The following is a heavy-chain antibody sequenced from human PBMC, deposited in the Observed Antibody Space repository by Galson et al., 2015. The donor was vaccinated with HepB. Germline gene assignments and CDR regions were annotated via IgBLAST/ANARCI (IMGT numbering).Heavy chain of an antibody. Sequence: SLRLSCAASGFTFSSYSMNWVRQAPGKGLEWVSYISSSGSTIYYADSVKGRFTISRDNAKNSLYLQMNSLRAEDTAVYYCARESHPVVAATQVFEYWGQGTLVTVSS. CDR1: GFTFSSYS. CDR3: ARESHPVVAATQVFEY. J-gene: IGHJ4*02. V-gene: IGHV3-48*04. CDR2: ISSSGSTI. D-gene: IGHD2-15*01.